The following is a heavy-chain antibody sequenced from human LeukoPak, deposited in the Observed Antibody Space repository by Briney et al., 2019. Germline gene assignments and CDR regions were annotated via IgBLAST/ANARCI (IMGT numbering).Heavy chain of an antibody. V-gene: IGHV1-2*02. CDR2: INPSSGGT. J-gene: IGHJ4*02. CDR3: AREWELRRSRNFDY. CDR1: GYTFTGYY. D-gene: IGHD1-7*01. Sequence: ASVKVSCKASGYTFTGYYMHWVRQAPGQGLEWMGWINPSSGGTNYAYKFQGRVTMTRDTSISTAYMELSSLRSDDTAAYYCAREWELRRSRNFDYWGQGTLVTVSS.